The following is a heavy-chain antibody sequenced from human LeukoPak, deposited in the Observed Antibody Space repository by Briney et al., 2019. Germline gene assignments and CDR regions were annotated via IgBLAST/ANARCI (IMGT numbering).Heavy chain of an antibody. CDR2: INHSGST. D-gene: IGHD3-10*01. V-gene: IGHV4-34*01. CDR3: ARGTNSYYR. J-gene: IGHJ5*02. Sequence: PSETLSLTCAVYGGSFSGYYWSWIRQPPGKGLEWIGEINHSGSTNYNPSLKSRVTISVDTSKNQFSLKLSSVTAADTAVYYCARGTNSYYRWGQGTLVTVSS. CDR1: GGSFSGYY.